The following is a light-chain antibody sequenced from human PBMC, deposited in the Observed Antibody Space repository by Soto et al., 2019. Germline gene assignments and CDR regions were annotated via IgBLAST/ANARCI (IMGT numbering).Light chain of an antibody. J-gene: IGLJ2*01. CDR3: QSYDSSLSGYVV. CDR2: DNN. V-gene: IGLV1-51*01. Sequence: QSVLTQPPSVSAAPGQKVTISCSGSSSNIGNNYVSWYQQLPGTAPKLLIYDNNKRPSGIPDRFSGSKSGTSATLGITGLQTVDEADYYCQSYDSSLSGYVVFGGGTKLTVL. CDR1: SSNIGNNY.